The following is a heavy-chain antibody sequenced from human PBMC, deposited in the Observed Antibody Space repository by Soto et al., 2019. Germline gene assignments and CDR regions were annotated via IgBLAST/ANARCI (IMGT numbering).Heavy chain of an antibody. Sequence: GGSLRLSCAASGFTFNSYGMHWVRQAPGKGLEWVALISYDGTNKYYADSVKGRFTISRDNSKNTLYLQMNSLRAEDTAVYYCARSPGIAVAAPIYYFDYWGQGSLVTVSS. V-gene: IGHV3-30*03. CDR2: ISYDGTNK. D-gene: IGHD6-19*01. J-gene: IGHJ4*02. CDR3: ARSPGIAVAAPIYYFDY. CDR1: GFTFNSYG.